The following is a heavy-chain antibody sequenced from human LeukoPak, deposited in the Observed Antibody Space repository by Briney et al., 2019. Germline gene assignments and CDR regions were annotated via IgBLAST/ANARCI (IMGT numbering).Heavy chain of an antibody. V-gene: IGHV4-59*01. D-gene: IGHD1-26*01. CDR3: ARGGTVGAPYNWFDP. CDR1: GGSMSSYY. Sequence: SETLSLTCIVSGGSMSSYYWSWLRQPPGKGLEWIGYIYYSGSTNYNPSLKSRVTISVDTSKNQFSLKLSSVTAADTAVYYCARGGTVGAPYNWFDPWGQGTLVTVSS. J-gene: IGHJ5*02. CDR2: IYYSGST.